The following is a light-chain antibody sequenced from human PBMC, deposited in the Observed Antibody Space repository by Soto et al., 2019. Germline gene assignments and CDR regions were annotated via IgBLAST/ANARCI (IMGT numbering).Light chain of an antibody. CDR1: QSVSSN. CDR2: GAS. J-gene: IGKJ4*01. Sequence: EIVMTQSPATLSVSPGERATLSCRASQSVSSNLAWYQQQPGQAPRLLIYGASTRATGFPARFSGSGSGTEFTVTISSLQSEDFAAYYCQQYNNWPLTFGGGTKVEIK. CDR3: QQYNNWPLT. V-gene: IGKV3-15*01.